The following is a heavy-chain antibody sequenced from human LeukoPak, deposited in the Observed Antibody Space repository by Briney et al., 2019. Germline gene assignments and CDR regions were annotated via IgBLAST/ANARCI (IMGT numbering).Heavy chain of an antibody. D-gene: IGHD6-19*01. V-gene: IGHV1-2*02. CDR2: INPNSGDT. J-gene: IGHJ5*02. CDR3: ASGWSITGWYNNWFDP. CDR1: RYTFTGYY. Sequence: ASVKVSCKASRYTFTGYYMHWVRQAPGQGPEWMGWINPNSGDTNYAQKFQGRVTMTRDTSITTVYMELSRLRSDDTAVYFCASGWSITGWYNNWFDPWGQGTLVTVSS.